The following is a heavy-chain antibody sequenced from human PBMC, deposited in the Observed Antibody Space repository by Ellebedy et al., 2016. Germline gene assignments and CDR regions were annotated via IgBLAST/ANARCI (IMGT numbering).Heavy chain of an antibody. V-gene: IGHV3-48*01. Sequence: GESLKISCAASGFTFSSYSMNWVRQAPGKGLEWVSYISGSSSTIYYADSVKGRFTISRDNAKNSLYLQMNSLRAEDTAVYYCARDKRVVDYWGQGTLVTVSS. CDR3: ARDKRVVDY. CDR2: ISGSSSTI. J-gene: IGHJ4*02. CDR1: GFTFSSYS.